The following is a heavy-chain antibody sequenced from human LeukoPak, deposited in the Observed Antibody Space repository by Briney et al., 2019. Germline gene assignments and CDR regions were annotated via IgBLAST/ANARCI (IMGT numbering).Heavy chain of an antibody. V-gene: IGHV1-69*13. J-gene: IGHJ3*02. Sequence: SVKVSCKASGGTFSSYAISWVRQAPGQGLEWMGGIIPIFGTANYAQKFQGRVTITADESTSTAYMELSSLRSEDTAVYYCARGGVQLERRAFDIWGQGTMVTVSS. CDR2: IIPIFGTA. CDR3: ARGGVQLERRAFDI. CDR1: GGTFSSYA. D-gene: IGHD1-1*01.